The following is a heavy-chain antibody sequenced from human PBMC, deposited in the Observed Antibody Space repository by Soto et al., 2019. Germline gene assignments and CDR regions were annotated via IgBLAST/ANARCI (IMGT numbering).Heavy chain of an antibody. CDR3: ARDWLNDY. CDR1: GFIFSNYW. J-gene: IGHJ4*02. D-gene: IGHD3-10*01. CDR2: ISRDGSAT. Sequence: GGSLRLSCAASGFIFSNYWMHWVRQAPGKRLVWVSRISRDGSATNYADSVKGRFTISRDNAKNTLYLQMNSLRAEDTAVYYCARDWLNDYWGQGTLVTVSS. V-gene: IGHV3-74*01.